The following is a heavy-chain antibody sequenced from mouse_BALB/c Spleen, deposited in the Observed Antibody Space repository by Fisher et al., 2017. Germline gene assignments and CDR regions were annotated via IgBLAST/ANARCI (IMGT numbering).Heavy chain of an antibody. V-gene: IGHV1-54*02. J-gene: IGHJ4*01. Sequence: KFKGKATLTADKSSNTAYMQLSSLKSEDSAVYFCARWGLGYAMDYWGQGTSVTVSS. CDR3: ARWGLGYAMDY. D-gene: IGHD3-3*01.